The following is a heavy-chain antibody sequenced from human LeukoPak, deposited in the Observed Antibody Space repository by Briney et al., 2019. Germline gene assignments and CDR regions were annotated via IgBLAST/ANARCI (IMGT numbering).Heavy chain of an antibody. D-gene: IGHD5-18*01. CDR1: DDSFSSHY. CDR2: LYGSGST. J-gene: IGHJ4*02. CDR3: ATIKRGDIFGYFDF. V-gene: IGHV4-59*11. Sequence: SETLSLTCAVSDDSFSSHYWTWIRQPPGKGLEWIGYLYGSGSTKANPSLESRVTLSADTSKNQFSLRLSSVTAADTAVYYCATIKRGDIFGYFDFWGQGILVAVSS.